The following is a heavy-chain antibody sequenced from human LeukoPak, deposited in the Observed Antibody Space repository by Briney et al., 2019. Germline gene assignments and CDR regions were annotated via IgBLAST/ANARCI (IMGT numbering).Heavy chain of an antibody. CDR1: GFTFSTYS. D-gene: IGHD4-17*01. CDR2: IGGSITSI. J-gene: IGHJ3*02. CDR3: ARELGGDYGEAFDI. V-gene: IGHV3-21*01. Sequence: GGSLRLSCAASGFTFSTYSMKWLRQAPGKGLEWVSTIGGSITSIYYADSVKGRFTISTDNAKSSLYLQMSSVRAEDAAVYYCARELGGDYGEAFDIWGQGTMVTVSS.